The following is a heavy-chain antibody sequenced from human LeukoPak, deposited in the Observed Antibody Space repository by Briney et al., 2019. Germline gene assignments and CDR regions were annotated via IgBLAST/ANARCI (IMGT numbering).Heavy chain of an antibody. D-gene: IGHD3-16*01. Sequence: SETLSLTCTVSGGSISSYYWSWIRQPPGKGLEGSGYIYYSGSTNYNPSLKSRVTISVDTSKNQFSLKLSSVTAADTAVYYCARGGGHYNYGMDVWGQGTTVTVSS. J-gene: IGHJ6*02. CDR1: GGSISSYY. CDR2: IYYSGST. V-gene: IGHV4-59*01. CDR3: ARGGGHYNYGMDV.